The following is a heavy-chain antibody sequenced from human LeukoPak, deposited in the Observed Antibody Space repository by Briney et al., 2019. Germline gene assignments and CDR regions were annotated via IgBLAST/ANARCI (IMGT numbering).Heavy chain of an antibody. V-gene: IGHV3-21*01. CDR1: GFTFSSYK. D-gene: IGHD3-16*02. CDR2: ISSTSSYI. J-gene: IGHJ4*02. Sequence: KAGGSLRLSCAASGFTFSSYKMNWVRQAPGKGLEWVSYISSTSSYIYYADSVKGRFTISRDNAKNSLYLQMNSLRAEDTAVYYCARDDSASNYRFWGQGTLVTVSS. CDR3: ARDDSASNYRF.